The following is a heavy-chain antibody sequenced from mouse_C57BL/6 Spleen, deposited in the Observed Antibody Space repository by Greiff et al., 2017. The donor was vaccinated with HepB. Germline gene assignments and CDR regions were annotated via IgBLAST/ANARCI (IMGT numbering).Heavy chain of an antibody. V-gene: IGHV1-82*01. CDR3: AREGAGIYYCNYDYAMDY. CDR2: IYPGDGDT. CDR1: GYAFSSSW. Sequence: QVQLQQSGPELVKPGASVKISCKASGYAFSSSWMNWVKQRPGKGLEWIGRIYPGDGDTNYNGKFKGKATLTADKSSSTAYMQLSSLTSEDSAVYFCAREGAGIYYCNYDYAMDYWGQGTSVTVSS. D-gene: IGHD2-1*01. J-gene: IGHJ4*01.